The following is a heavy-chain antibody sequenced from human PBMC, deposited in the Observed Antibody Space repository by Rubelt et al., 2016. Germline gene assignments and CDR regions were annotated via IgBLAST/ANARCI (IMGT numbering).Heavy chain of an antibody. CDR3: AKDVDGGQLARDLFDY. V-gene: IGHV3-23*01. D-gene: IGHD6-13*01. CDR2: ISGSGGST. CDR1: YV. J-gene: IGHJ4*02. Sequence: YVMSWVRQAPGKGLEWVSAISGSGGSTYYADSVKGRFTISRDNSKNTLYLQMNSLRAEDTAVYYCAKDVDGGQLARDLFDYWGQGTLVTVSS.